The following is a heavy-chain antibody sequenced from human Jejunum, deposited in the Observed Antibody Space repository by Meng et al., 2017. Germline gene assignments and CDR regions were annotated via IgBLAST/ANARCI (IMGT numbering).Heavy chain of an antibody. D-gene: IGHD6-19*01. CDR2: ISGSGTST. CDR3: AKAFLEGSGWQPFYYGLDV. Sequence: GESLKISCAASGFTFSSYAMNWVRQAPGKGLEWVAAISGSGTSTYDADSVKGRFTISRDNSKNTLYLQMNSLRAENTAVYYCAKAFLEGSGWQPFYYGLDVWGQGTMVTVSS. J-gene: IGHJ6*02. CDR1: GFTFSSYA. V-gene: IGHV3-23*01.